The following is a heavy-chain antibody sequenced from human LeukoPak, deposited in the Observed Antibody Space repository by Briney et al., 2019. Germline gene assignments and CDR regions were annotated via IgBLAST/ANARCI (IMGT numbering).Heavy chain of an antibody. CDR2: IYYSGST. J-gene: IGHJ4*02. Sequence: SETLSLTCTVSGGSISSYYWSWIRRPPGKGLEWIGYIYYSGSTNYNPSLKSRVTISVDTSKNQFSLKLSSVTAADTAVYYCARTVVGAMGYWGQGTLVTVSS. CDR3: ARTVVGAMGY. D-gene: IGHD1-26*01. CDR1: GGSISSYY. V-gene: IGHV4-59*01.